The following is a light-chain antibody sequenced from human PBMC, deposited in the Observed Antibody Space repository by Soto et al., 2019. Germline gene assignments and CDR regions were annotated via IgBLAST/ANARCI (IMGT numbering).Light chain of an antibody. CDR1: SSNIGDNY. J-gene: IGLJ3*02. CDR3: AAWDDSLTGWV. Sequence: QSVLTQPPSASGTPGQRVTISCSGSSSNIGDNYLYWYQQLPGMAPKLLVYKNNQRPSGVPDRFSGSKSGTSASLAISGLRSEDEAEYYCAAWDDSLTGWVFGGGTKVTVL. V-gene: IGLV1-47*01. CDR2: KNN.